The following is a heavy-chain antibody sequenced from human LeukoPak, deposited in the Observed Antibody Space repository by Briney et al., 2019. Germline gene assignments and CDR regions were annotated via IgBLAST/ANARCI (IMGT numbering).Heavy chain of an antibody. CDR1: GFTFRNYG. CDR2: IWYDGSNM. D-gene: IGHD4-17*01. J-gene: IGHJ6*04. CDR3: VRGNWDGEYDTYYHYGMDV. Sequence: GGSLRLSCAASGFTFRNYGMHWVRQAPGKGLEWVALIWYDGSNMYYADSEKGRFTISRDNSENTLYLQMNRLRAEDTGVYYCVRGNWDGEYDTYYHYGMDVWGKGTTVTVSS. V-gene: IGHV3-33*01.